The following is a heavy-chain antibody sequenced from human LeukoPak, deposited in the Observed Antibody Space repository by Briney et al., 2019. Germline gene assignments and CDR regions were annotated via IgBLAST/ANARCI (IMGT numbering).Heavy chain of an antibody. CDR1: GFTFCHFA. Sequence: GGSLTLSCTASGFTFCHFAMSWVRQAPGKGLEWIGFIRMKAFGGTAEYAASVKGRFAISRDDSNSSAYLQMDSLKTEDTGIYYCVRSYDSWGQGTLVIVSS. V-gene: IGHV3-49*04. CDR3: VRSYDS. D-gene: IGHD3-10*01. J-gene: IGHJ4*02. CDR2: IRMKAFGGTA.